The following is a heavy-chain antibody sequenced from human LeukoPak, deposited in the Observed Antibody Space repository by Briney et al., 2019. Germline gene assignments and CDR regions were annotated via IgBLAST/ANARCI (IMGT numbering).Heavy chain of an antibody. J-gene: IGHJ6*02. V-gene: IGHV1-69*13. Sequence: SVKVSCKASGYTFTSYGISWVRQAPGQGLEWMGGIIPIDDSTNYVQKFQDRVMITADEATNIIYMELGSLKSEDPAEYYCARHSGHSSWYYGLDVWGQGTTVIVSS. CDR2: IIPIDDST. CDR3: ARHSGHSSWYYGLDV. CDR1: GYTFTSYG. D-gene: IGHD6-13*01.